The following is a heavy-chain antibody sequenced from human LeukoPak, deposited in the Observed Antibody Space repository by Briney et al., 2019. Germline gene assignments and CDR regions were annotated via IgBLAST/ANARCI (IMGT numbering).Heavy chain of an antibody. CDR2: ISGGGTTK. D-gene: IGHD3-3*01. CDR3: ARVASPFGVVISNWFDP. V-gene: IGHV3-48*01. J-gene: IGHJ5*02. CDR1: GFTFGDYS. Sequence: PGGSLRLSCAASGFTFGDYSMHWVRQAPGKGLEWLSYISGGGTTKYYADFVKGRFTISRDNAKFVMYLQMNSLRVEDTAVYYCARVASPFGVVISNWFDPWGQGTLVTVPS.